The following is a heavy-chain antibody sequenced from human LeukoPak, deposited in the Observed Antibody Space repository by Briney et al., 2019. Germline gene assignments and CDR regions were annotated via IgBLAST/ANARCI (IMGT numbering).Heavy chain of an antibody. CDR2: ISSSGGTT. V-gene: IGHV3-23*01. CDR1: GFTFSNYA. D-gene: IGHD5-24*01. J-gene: IGHJ4*02. Sequence: GGSLRLSCTASGFTFSNYAMSWVRQAPGKGLEWVSAISSSGGTTYYADSVKGRFSISRDNSKITLYLQMNSLRAEDTAVYYCAKDGDGFPTNFAYWGQGTLVTVSA. CDR3: AKDGDGFPTNFAY.